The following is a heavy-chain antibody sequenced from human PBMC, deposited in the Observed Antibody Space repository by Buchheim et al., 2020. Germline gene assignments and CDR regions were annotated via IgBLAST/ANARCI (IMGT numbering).Heavy chain of an antibody. CDR3: AREGQDYSNYIHYYYMDV. CDR2: VWYDGSIR. D-gene: IGHD4-11*01. Sequence: QVQLAESGGGVVQPGRSLRLSCAASGFTFSDYGMHWVRQAPGKGLEWVADVWYDGSIRNYAESVKGRFTISRDNSQNTLYLQMNSLRAEDTAVYYCAREGQDYSNYIHYYYMDVWGKGTT. CDR1: GFTFSDYG. V-gene: IGHV3-33*01. J-gene: IGHJ6*03.